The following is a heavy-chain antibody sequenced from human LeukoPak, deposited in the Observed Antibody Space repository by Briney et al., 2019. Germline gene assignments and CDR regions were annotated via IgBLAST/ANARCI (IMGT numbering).Heavy chain of an antibody. V-gene: IGHV1-8*02. Sequence: ASVKVSCKASGYTFTSYDINWVRQATGQGLEWMGWMNPNSGNTGYAQKFQGRVTMTTDTSTSTAYMELRSLRSDDTAVYYCARALGGVPAAMSYWGQGTLVTVSS. CDR1: GYTFTSYD. D-gene: IGHD2-2*01. CDR2: MNPNSGNT. J-gene: IGHJ4*02. CDR3: ARALGGVPAAMSY.